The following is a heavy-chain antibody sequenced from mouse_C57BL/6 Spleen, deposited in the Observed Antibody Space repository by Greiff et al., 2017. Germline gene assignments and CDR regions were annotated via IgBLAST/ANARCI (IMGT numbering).Heavy chain of an antibody. CDR2: IDPGDGDT. J-gene: IGHJ4*01. CDR3: ARRHSGCGGYAMDY. Sequence: VQLQQSGAELVKPGASVKISCKASGYAFSSYWMHWVKQRPGQGLEWIGQIDPGDGDTNYNGKFKGKATLTADKSSSTAYMQLSSLTSEDSAVYFCARRHSGCGGYAMDYWGQGTSVTVAS. CDR1: GYAFSSYW. D-gene: IGHD1-3*01. V-gene: IGHV1-80*01.